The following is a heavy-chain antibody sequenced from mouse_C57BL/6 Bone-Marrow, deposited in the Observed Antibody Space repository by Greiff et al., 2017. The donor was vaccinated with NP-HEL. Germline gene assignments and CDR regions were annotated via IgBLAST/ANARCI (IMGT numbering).Heavy chain of an antibody. Sequence: EVQRVESGGGLVKPGGSLKLSCAASGFTFSDYGMHWVRQAPEKGLEWVAYISSGSSTIYYADTVKGRFTISRDNAKNTLFLQMTSLRSEDTAMYYCASPWSRYDPSWFAYWGQGTLVTVSA. CDR3: ASPWSRYDPSWFAY. V-gene: IGHV5-17*01. D-gene: IGHD2-3*01. CDR1: GFTFSDYG. CDR2: ISSGSSTI. J-gene: IGHJ3*01.